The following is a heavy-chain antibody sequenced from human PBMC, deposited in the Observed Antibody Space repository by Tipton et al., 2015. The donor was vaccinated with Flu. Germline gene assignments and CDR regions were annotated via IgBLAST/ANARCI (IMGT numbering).Heavy chain of an antibody. V-gene: IGHV3-30*04. D-gene: IGHD1-26*01. J-gene: IGHJ3*02. CDR1: GFTFSDYA. CDR3: ARENWEKKAAFDI. Sequence: SLRLSCAASGFTFSDYAMGWVRQAPGKGLEWVAIISYDGTNEYPADSVRGRFTISRDNSKNTLYLQMSSLRLEDTAVYYCARENWEKKAAFDIWGQGTLVTVSS. CDR2: ISYDGTNE.